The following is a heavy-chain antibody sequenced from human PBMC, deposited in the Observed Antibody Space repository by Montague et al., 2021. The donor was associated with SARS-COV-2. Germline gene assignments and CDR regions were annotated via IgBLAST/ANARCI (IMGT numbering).Heavy chain of an antibody. CDR1: GGSFSDYF. CDR3: ARGRQHFNMIVVVMTGGEYYFDY. CDR2: INHRGTS. J-gene: IGHJ4*02. V-gene: IGHV4-34*01. Sequence: SETLSLTCAVYGGSFSDYFWTWIRQPPGKGLEWIGEINHRGTSNYNPPLKSRVSISVDTSKNQFSLYLGSVTAADMAVYYCARGRQHFNMIVVVMTGGEYYFDYWGQGTLVTVSS. D-gene: IGHD3-22*01.